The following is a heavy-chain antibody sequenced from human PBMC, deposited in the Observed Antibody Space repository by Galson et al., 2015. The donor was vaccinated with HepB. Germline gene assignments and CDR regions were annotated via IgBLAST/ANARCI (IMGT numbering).Heavy chain of an antibody. CDR2: VSWSSGSI. D-gene: IGHD3-9*01. V-gene: IGHV3-9*01. J-gene: IGHJ4*02. Sequence: STRLLCGGCGFNFDDDAMHWARQARGLGQEWDAGVSWSSGSIGYADSVKGRFTISRDKAKNSLSLQMNSLRAEDTALYYCAKDIRLRYFDWSFDYWGQGTLVTVSS. CDR3: AKDIRLRYFDWSFDY. CDR1: GFNFDDDA.